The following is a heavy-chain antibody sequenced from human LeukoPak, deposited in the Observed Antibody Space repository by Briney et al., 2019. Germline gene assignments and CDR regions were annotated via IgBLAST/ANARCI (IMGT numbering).Heavy chain of an antibody. CDR1: GYTFTSYG. D-gene: IGHD2-21*02. J-gene: IGHJ4*02. CDR3: AREVIAYCGGDCYAFDY. CDR2: ISAYNGST. V-gene: IGHV1-18*01. Sequence: ASVKVSCKASGYTFTSYGISWVRQAPGQGLEWMGWISAYNGSTNYAQKLQGRVTMTTDTSTSTAYMELRSLRSDDTAVYYCAREVIAYCGGDCYAFDYWGQGTLVTVSS.